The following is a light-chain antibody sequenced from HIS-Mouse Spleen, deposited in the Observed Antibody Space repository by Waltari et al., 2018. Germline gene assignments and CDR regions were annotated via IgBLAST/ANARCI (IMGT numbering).Light chain of an antibody. J-gene: IGLJ3*02. Sequence: QSALTQPRSVSGAPGQSVTIPCTGTRSDVVGSNYVAWYQQHPGKAPKLMIYDVSKRPSGVPDRFSGYKSGNTASLTISGLQAEDEADYYCCSYAGSYTPWVFGGGTKLTIL. CDR2: DVS. V-gene: IGLV2-11*01. CDR3: CSYAGSYTPWV. CDR1: RSDVVGSNY.